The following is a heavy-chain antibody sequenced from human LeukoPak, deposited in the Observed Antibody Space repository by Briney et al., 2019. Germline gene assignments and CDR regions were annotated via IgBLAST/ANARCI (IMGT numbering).Heavy chain of an antibody. D-gene: IGHD1-26*01. CDR3: ARGRGSYFEDFDY. J-gene: IGHJ4*02. CDR1: GGSFSTYG. V-gene: IGHV1-69*05. Sequence: ASVKVSCKASGGSFSTYGITWVRQAPGQGLEWMGRIIPIFPTPNYAQKFQGRVTITTDESTSTAYMELSSLRSDGTAVYYCARGRGSYFEDFDYWGQGTLVTVSS. CDR2: IIPIFPTP.